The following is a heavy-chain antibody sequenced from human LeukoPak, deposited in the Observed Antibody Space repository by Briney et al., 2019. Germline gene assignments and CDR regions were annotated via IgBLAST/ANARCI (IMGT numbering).Heavy chain of an antibody. V-gene: IGHV4-59*01. J-gene: IGHJ4*02. D-gene: IGHD5-18*01. CDR1: GSSISSYS. CDR2: IYYSGST. CDR3: ARDTREDTAMAYFDY. Sequence: SPILLLNCTVSGSSISSYSWRWIHQAPRPGLPRTEYIYYSGSTKYNPSLKSRVTISVDTSKNQFSLNLSSVTAADTAVYYCARDTREDTAMAYFDYWGQGTLVTVSS.